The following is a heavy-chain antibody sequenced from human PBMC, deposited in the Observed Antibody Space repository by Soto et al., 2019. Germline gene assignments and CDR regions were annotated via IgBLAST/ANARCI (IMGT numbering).Heavy chain of an antibody. Sequence: EVHLVESGGGLVKPGGSLRLTCAGSGFSFSDYTMNWVRQAPGKGLEWVSSISRVSDYIFYADTVKGRCTISRDNARNSLYLQMSSLRAEDTAVYYCAKDSGCVNNACAYDPWGQGTLGSVSS. CDR2: ISRVSDYI. J-gene: IGHJ5*02. CDR3: AKDSGCVNNACAYDP. V-gene: IGHV3-21*01. D-gene: IGHD1-20*01. CDR1: GFSFSDYT.